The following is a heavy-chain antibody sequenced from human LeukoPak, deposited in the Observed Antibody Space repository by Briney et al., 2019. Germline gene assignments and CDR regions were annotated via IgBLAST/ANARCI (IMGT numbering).Heavy chain of an antibody. D-gene: IGHD3-22*01. CDR1: GYTFTGYY. J-gene: IGHJ4*02. V-gene: IGHV1-2*06. CDR3: AIQIVVVTAFDY. CDR2: INPNSGGT. Sequence: ASVKVSCKASGYTFTGYYMHWVRQAPGQGLEWMGRINPNSGGTNYAQKFRGRVTMTRDTSISTAYMELSRLRSDDTAVYYCAIQIVVVTAFDYWGQGTLVTVSS.